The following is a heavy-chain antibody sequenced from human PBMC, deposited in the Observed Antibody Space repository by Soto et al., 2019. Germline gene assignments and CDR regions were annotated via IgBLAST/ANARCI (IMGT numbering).Heavy chain of an antibody. J-gene: IGHJ5*02. V-gene: IGHV1-8*01. Sequence: QVQLVQSGAEVKKPGASVKVSCKASGYSFSTYDINWVRQAAGQGLEWMGWVNTKSGNTDYAQRFRGRVTMTSNTPISTAYMELSALTPEETAVYYCARPYCDSTSCYTDWFDPWGQGTLVTVSS. D-gene: IGHD2-2*02. CDR1: GYSFSTYD. CDR3: ARPYCDSTSCYTDWFDP. CDR2: VNTKSGNT.